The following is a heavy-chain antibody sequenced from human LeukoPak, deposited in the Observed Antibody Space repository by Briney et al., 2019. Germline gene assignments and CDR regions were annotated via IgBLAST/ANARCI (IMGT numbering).Heavy chain of an antibody. CDR3: ARRSHCTGDSCYPV. J-gene: IGHJ6*02. V-gene: IGHV4-39*01. Sequence: SKTLSLTCTVSGDSMTSSNHYWVWIRQPPGKGLEWIGSIYYGGSTYYNPSLKSRVTISQDTSKNQFSLKVNTVTAADTAVYHCARRSHCTGDSCYPVWGQGTTVTVSS. CDR2: IYYGGST. D-gene: IGHD2-15*01. CDR1: GDSMTSSNHY.